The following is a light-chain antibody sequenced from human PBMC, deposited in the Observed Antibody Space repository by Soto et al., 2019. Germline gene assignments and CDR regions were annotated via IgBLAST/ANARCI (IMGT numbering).Light chain of an antibody. CDR1: QSVSNNY. V-gene: IGKV3-20*01. J-gene: IGKJ1*01. CDR2: SAS. Sequence: EIVLTQSPGTLSLSPGERATLSCRASQSVSNNYLGWYQQKPGQPPRLLIYSASSTATGIPDRFSGSGSGTDFTLTISSLEPEDFAVYYCQQHGRSPVTFGQGTKVDIK. CDR3: QQHGRSPVT.